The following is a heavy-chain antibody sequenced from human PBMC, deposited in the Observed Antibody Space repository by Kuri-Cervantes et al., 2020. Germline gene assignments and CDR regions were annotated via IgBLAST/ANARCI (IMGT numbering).Heavy chain of an antibody. D-gene: IGHD5-18*01. V-gene: IGHV1-18*01. J-gene: IGHJ6*02. CDR1: GYTFTSYG. Sequence: ASVKVSCKASGYTFTSYGISWVRQAPGQGLEWMGWISAYNAKTNYAQKLQGRVTMTTDTSTTTAYMELRSLRSDDTAVYYCAESSGYSYGYSYYCYGMDGWGQGPTVTVSS. CDR3: AESSGYSYGYSYYCYGMDG. CDR2: ISAYNAKT.